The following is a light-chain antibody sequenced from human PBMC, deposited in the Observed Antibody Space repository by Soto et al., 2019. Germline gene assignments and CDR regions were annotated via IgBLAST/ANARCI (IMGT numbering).Light chain of an antibody. J-gene: IGKJ1*01. Sequence: ESVLTQSPGTLSLSPGERATLSCRASQSVTSTYLAWYQQKPGQAPRLLIYGASSRATGIPDRFSGSGSGTDFTLTISRLEPEDFAMYYCQQYGSSPRAFSQGTKVEIK. CDR1: QSVTSTY. CDR2: GAS. V-gene: IGKV3-20*01. CDR3: QQYGSSPRA.